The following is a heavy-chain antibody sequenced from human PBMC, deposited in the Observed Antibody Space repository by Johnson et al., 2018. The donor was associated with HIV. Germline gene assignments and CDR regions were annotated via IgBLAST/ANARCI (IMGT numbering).Heavy chain of an antibody. CDR2: ISSSGSTI. J-gene: IGHJ3*02. CDR1: GFTFSDYD. Sequence: QVPLVESGGGLVKPGGSLRLSCAASGFTFSDYDMSWIRQAPGKGLEWVSFISSSGSTIYYADSVKGRFTISRDNAKNALYLQMNSLRAEDTAVYYCARGRAVAGTRAFDIWGQGTMVTVSS. V-gene: IGHV3-11*04. D-gene: IGHD6-19*01. CDR3: ARGRAVAGTRAFDI.